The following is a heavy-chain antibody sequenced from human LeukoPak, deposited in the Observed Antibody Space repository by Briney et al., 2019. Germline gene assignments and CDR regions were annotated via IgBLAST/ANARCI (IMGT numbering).Heavy chain of an antibody. CDR3: ARDPFPSIAARPGY. CDR1: GFTFSSYA. CDR2: ISYDGSNK. V-gene: IGHV3-30*04. J-gene: IGHJ4*02. D-gene: IGHD6-6*01. Sequence: GGSLRLPCAASGFTFSSYAMHWVRQAPGKGLEWVAVISYDGSNKYYADSVKGRFTISRDNSKNTLYLQMNSLRAEDTAVYYCARDPFPSIAARPGYWGQGTLVTVSS.